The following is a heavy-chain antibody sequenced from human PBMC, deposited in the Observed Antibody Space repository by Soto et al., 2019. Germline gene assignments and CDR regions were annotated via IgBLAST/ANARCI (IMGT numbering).Heavy chain of an antibody. CDR2: MNPNSGNT. D-gene: IGHD1-26*01. J-gene: IGHJ5*02. Sequence: ASVKVSCKASGYTFTSYDINWVRQATGQGLEWMGWMNPNSGNTGYAQKFQGRVTMTRNTSISTAYMELSSLRSEDTAVYYCAKDVPGELLPTCFDPWGQGTLVTVSS. V-gene: IGHV1-8*01. CDR1: GYTFTSYD. CDR3: AKDVPGELLPTCFDP.